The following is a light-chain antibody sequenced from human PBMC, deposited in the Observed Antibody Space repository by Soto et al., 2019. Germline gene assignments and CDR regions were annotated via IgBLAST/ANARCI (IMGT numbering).Light chain of an antibody. J-gene: IGKJ4*01. V-gene: IGKV3-15*01. CDR1: QSVSRN. Sequence: EIVMTQSPATLSVSPGERATLSCRASQSVSRNLAWYQQKRGQAPWTLNYGSSTRATGSPVRFSGSGSGTEFTLTISSLESEDFAVFYCQQYNNWSGTFGGGTKGDIK. CDR3: QQYNNWSGT. CDR2: GSS.